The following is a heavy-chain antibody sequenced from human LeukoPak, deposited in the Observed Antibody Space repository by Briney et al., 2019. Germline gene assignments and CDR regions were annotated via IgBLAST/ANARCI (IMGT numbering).Heavy chain of an antibody. Sequence: PGGSLRLSCATSGFSFSSYAMSWVRQAPGKGLEWVSAMSSSDDGRYYAASVRGRFTISRDTSRSTLYLQMNSLRADDAAVYYCAKAPVTSCRGAFCYPFDYWGQGTLVTVSS. D-gene: IGHD2-15*01. J-gene: IGHJ4*02. CDR2: MSSSDDGR. V-gene: IGHV3-23*01. CDR3: AKAPVTSCRGAFCYPFDY. CDR1: GFSFSSYA.